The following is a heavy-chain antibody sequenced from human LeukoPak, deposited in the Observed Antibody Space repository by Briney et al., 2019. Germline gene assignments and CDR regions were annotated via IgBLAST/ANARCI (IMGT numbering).Heavy chain of an antibody. Sequence: GGSLRLSCAASGFTFSSYGMHWVRQAPGKGLEWVAVIWYGGSNKYYADSVKGRFTISRDNAKNSLYLQMNSLRAEDTAVYYCARDSSAYYTFDIWGQGTMVTVSS. D-gene: IGHD3-22*01. V-gene: IGHV3-33*08. CDR2: IWYGGSNK. J-gene: IGHJ3*02. CDR3: ARDSSAYYTFDI. CDR1: GFTFSSYG.